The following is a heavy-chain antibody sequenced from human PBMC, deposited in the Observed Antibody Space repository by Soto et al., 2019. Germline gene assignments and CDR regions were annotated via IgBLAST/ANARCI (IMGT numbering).Heavy chain of an antibody. J-gene: IGHJ6*02. CDR3: AREGGIAVAGTLYGMDV. CDR1: GYGFTSYA. Sequence: ASVKVSCKASGYGFTSYAMHWVRQAPGQRLEWMGWINAGNGNTKYSQKFQGRVTITRDTSASTAYMELSSLRSEDTAVYYCAREGGIAVAGTLYGMDVWGQGTTVTVSS. CDR2: INAGNGNT. D-gene: IGHD6-19*01. V-gene: IGHV1-3*01.